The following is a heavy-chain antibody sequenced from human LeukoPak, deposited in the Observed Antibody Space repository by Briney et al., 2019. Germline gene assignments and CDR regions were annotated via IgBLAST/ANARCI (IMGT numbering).Heavy chain of an antibody. V-gene: IGHV4-34*01. CDR3: ARELTGPIDY. D-gene: IGHD1-7*01. CDR1: GGSFSGYY. J-gene: IGHJ4*02. Sequence: PSETLSLTCAAYGGSFSGYYWSWIRQPPGKGLEWIGEINHSGSTNYNPSLKSRVTISVDTSKNQFSLKLSSVTAADTAVYYCARELTGPIDYWGQGTLVTVSS. CDR2: INHSGST.